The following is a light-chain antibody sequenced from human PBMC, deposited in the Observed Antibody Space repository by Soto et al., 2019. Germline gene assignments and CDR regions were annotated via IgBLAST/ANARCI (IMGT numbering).Light chain of an antibody. Sequence: AIQMTQSPSSLSASVGDRVTMTCRASQGIKNDLGWYQQRPGKAPRLLIYGASTLYSGVPSRFSATGSGIDFPLTINSLQPEDFATYYCLQDFTYPRTCGPGTRV. CDR3: LQDFTYPRT. J-gene: IGKJ3*01. CDR2: GAS. CDR1: QGIKND. V-gene: IGKV1-6*01.